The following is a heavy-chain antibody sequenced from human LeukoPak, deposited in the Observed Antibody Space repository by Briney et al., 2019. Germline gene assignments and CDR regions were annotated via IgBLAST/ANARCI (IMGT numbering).Heavy chain of an antibody. CDR2: MSDIGPNT. D-gene: IGHD2-21*02. J-gene: IGHJ3*01. Sequence: GGSLRLSCAASGFSVSDYAMTWSRQSPGKGLEWVSSMSDIGPNTYYADSVKGRFTISRDTSKNTLFLQMNSLRAEDTALYYCARRLSLRFDAFAVWGPGTVVTVSS. CDR1: GFSVSDYA. CDR3: ARRLSLRFDAFAV. V-gene: IGHV3-23*01.